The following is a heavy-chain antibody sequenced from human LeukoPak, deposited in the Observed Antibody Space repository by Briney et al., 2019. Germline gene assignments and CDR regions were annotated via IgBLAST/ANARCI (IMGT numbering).Heavy chain of an antibody. J-gene: IGHJ4*02. CDR1: GYSSTNFW. V-gene: IGHV5-51*01. Sequence: GESPKISCKTSGYSSTNFWIGWVRQMPGKGLEWMGIIYPADSDTRYSPSFQGQVTISADKSIGTAYLQWSSLRASDTAMYYCARSVPNTSGGVDYWGQGTLVTVSS. D-gene: IGHD6-19*01. CDR3: ARSVPNTSGGVDY. CDR2: IYPADSDT.